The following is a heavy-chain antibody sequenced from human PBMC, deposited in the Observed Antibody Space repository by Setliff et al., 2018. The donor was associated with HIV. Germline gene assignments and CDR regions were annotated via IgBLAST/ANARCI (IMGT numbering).Heavy chain of an antibody. V-gene: IGHV5-51*01. J-gene: IGHJ4*02. D-gene: IGHD3-22*01. CDR3: ARVIDRGFRDFDY. CDR2: IYPGYSDT. Sequence: GESLKISCKGSGYSFTSYWIGWVRQMPGKGLEWMGVIYPGYSDTRYSPSFQGQVTISVDKSISTSYLQWSSLRASDIAMYYCARVIDRGFRDFDYWGQGTLVTVSS. CDR1: GYSFTSYW.